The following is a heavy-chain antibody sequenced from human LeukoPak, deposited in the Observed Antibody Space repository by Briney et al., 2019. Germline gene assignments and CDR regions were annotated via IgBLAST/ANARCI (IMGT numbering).Heavy chain of an antibody. J-gene: IGHJ4*02. CDR3: ARHGRMVIMSKFSTGIDQ. CDR2: IYYTGMT. Sequence: SETLSLTCTIPDGSISNYFWSWIRQPPGKGLEWIGYIYYTGMTNSNPSLKSRVTISMDTSKNQFSLNLRSVTAADTAIYYCARHGRMVIMSKFSTGIDQWGQGTLVTVSS. D-gene: IGHD2-8*01. V-gene: IGHV4-59*08. CDR1: DGSISNYF.